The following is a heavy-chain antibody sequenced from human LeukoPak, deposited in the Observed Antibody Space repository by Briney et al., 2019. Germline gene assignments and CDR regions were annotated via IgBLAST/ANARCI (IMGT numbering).Heavy chain of an antibody. CDR1: GGSISSYY. Sequence: PSETLSLTCTVSGGSISSYYWSWIRQPPGKGLEWIGYTYYSGSTNYNPSLKSRVTISVDTSKNQFSLKLSSVTAADTAVYYCAREVIGSGSYYTSYFDYWGQGTLVTVSS. CDR3: AREVIGSGSYYTSYFDY. D-gene: IGHD3-10*01. V-gene: IGHV4-59*01. CDR2: TYYSGST. J-gene: IGHJ4*02.